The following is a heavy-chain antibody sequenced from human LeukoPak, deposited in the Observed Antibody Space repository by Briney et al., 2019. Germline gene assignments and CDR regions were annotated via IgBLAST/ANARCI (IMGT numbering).Heavy chain of an antibody. D-gene: IGHD3-22*01. CDR1: GFTFSSYS. J-gene: IGHJ4*02. Sequence: GGSLRLSCAASGFTFSSYSMNWVRQAPGKGLEWVSSITSSSSYIYYADSVKGRFTISRDNAKNSLYLQMNSLRAEDTAVYYCARYYYESSGYYRNFDYWGQGTLVTVSS. V-gene: IGHV3-21*01. CDR2: ITSSSSYI. CDR3: ARYYYESSGYYRNFDY.